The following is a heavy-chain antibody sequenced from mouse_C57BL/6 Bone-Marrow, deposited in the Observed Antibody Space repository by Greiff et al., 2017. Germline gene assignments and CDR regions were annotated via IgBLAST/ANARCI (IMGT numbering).Heavy chain of an antibody. V-gene: IGHV1-64*01. CDR3: ANIPYYDGSSPWFAY. D-gene: IGHD1-1*01. CDR1: GYTFTSYW. Sequence: VQLVESGAELVKPGASVKLSCKASGYTFTSYWMHWVKQRPGQGLEWIGMIHPNSGSTNYNEKFKSKATLTVDKSSSPAYMQLSSLTSEDSAVYYCANIPYYDGSSPWFAYWGQGTLVTVSA. CDR2: IHPNSGST. J-gene: IGHJ3*01.